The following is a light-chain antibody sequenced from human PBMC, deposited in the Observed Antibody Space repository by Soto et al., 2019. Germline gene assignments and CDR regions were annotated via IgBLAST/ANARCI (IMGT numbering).Light chain of an antibody. V-gene: IGKV1-17*01. J-gene: IGKJ1*01. CDR3: LQYNSYALT. CDR2: DAS. CDR1: QDVRNY. Sequence: DIQMTQSPSSLSASVGDRVTITCRARQDVRNYLGWYQQKPGKAPERLFYDASSLQSGVPSRCSGSGSGTEFTLTISSLQPEDFATYDWLQYNSYALTFGQGTKVDIQ.